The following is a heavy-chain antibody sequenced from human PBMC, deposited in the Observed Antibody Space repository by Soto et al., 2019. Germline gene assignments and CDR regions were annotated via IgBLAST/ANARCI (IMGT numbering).Heavy chain of an antibody. D-gene: IGHD4-17*01. J-gene: IGHJ6*02. CDR3: AKDRVAGDYAPYYYYGIDV. V-gene: IGHV3-23*01. Sequence: GGSLRLSCAASGFTFSSYAMSLVRQAPGKGLEWVSAISGSGGSTYYADSVKGRFTISRDNSKNTLYLQMNSLRAEDTAVYYCAKDRVAGDYAPYYYYGIDVWGQGTTVTVSS. CDR1: GFTFSSYA. CDR2: ISGSGGST.